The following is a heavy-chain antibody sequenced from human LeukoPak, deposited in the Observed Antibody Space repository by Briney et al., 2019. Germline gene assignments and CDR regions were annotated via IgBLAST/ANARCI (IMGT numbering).Heavy chain of an antibody. D-gene: IGHD5-18*01. CDR2: ISSSSSYI. J-gene: IGHJ4*02. Sequence: GGSLRLSCAASGFTFSSYSMNWVRQAPGKGLEWVPSISSSSSYIYYADSVKGRFTISRDNAKNSLYLQMNSLRAEDTAVYYCAREGRYTAMVTSETFDYWGQGTLVTVSS. V-gene: IGHV3-21*01. CDR3: AREGRYTAMVTSETFDY. CDR1: GFTFSSYS.